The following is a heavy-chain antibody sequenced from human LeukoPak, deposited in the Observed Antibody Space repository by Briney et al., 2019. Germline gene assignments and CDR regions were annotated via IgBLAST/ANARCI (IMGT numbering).Heavy chain of an antibody. CDR2: ICHSGST. J-gene: IGHJ4*02. CDR3: CLAIRGVISLIDY. Sequence: PSETLSLTCTVFGGSIRSDNYYWGWIRQPPGKGLEWIGSICHSGSTFYSPSLKSRVTISVDTSKSQFSLNLSSVTAADTAMYYCCLAIRGVISLIDYWGQGTLVTVSS. D-gene: IGHD3-10*01. V-gene: IGHV4-39*01. CDR1: GGSIRSDNYY.